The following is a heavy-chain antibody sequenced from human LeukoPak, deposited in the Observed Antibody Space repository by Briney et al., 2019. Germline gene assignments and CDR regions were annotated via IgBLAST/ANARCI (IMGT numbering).Heavy chain of an antibody. CDR3: ARDIPTYYYDSSGFDY. D-gene: IGHD3-22*01. CDR1: GFTFSSYS. CDR2: ISSSRSYR. V-gene: IGHV3-21*01. J-gene: IGHJ4*02. Sequence: GGSLRLSCAASGFTFSSYSMNWVRQAPGKGLEWVSSISSSRSYRHNADSVKGRFTISRDNAKNSLYLQMNSLRAEDTAVYYCARDIPTYYYDSSGFDYWGQGTLVTVSS.